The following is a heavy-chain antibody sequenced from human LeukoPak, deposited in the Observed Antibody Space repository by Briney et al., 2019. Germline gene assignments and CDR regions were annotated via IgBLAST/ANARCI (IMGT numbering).Heavy chain of an antibody. CDR2: IYHTGST. D-gene: IGHD4-17*01. Sequence: SGTLSLTCAVSDDSISSTNWWHWVRQPPGKGLEWIGGIYHTGSTNNNPSLTSRVTISVDKSKNQFSLKLSSVTAADTAVYYCARGLVTTGRSSFDNWGQGTLVTVSS. CDR1: DDSISSTNW. V-gene: IGHV4-4*02. CDR3: ARGLVTTGRSSFDN. J-gene: IGHJ4*02.